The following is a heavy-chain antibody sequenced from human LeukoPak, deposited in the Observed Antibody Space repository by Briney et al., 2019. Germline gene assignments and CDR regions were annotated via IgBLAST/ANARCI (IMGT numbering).Heavy chain of an antibody. CDR3: AADGYSSPFDY. D-gene: IGHD5-24*01. J-gene: IGHJ4*02. V-gene: IGHV3-7*01. CDR1: RFTFSSYS. Sequence: GGSLRLSCAASRFTFSSYSMNWVRQAPGKGLEWVANIKQGGSEKYYVDSVKGRFTISRDNAKNSLYLQMNSLRVEDTAVYYCAADGYSSPFDYWGQGTLVTVSS. CDR2: IKQGGSEK.